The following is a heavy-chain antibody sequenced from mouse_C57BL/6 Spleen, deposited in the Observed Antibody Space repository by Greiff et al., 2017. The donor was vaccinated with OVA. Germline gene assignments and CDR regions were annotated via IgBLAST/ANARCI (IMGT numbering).Heavy chain of an antibody. V-gene: IGHV14-4*01. CDR2: IDPENGDT. CDR1: GFNIKDDY. D-gene: IGHD1-1*01. J-gene: IGHJ3*01. Sequence: VQLQQSGAELVRPGASVKLSCTASGFNIKDDYMHWVKQRPEQGLEWIGWIDPENGDTEYASKFQGKATITADTSSNTAYLQLSSLTSEDTAVYYCTHNYYGSSLAFAYWGQGTLVTVSA. CDR3: THNYYGSSLAFAY.